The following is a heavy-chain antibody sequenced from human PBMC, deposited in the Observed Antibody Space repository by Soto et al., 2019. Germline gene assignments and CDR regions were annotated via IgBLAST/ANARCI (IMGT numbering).Heavy chain of an antibody. CDR3: ARSLLSHSYDSGGYDSYFHAMDV. CDR1: GGTFSSLD. D-gene: IGHD3-22*01. Sequence: ASVKVSCKASGGTFSSLDINWVRQAPGQGLEWMGGIIPISETTNYAQIFQGRVSIVADISTSTAYMELSRLRSEDTAVYYCARSLLSHSYDSGGYDSYFHAMDVWGQGTPVTVSS. V-gene: IGHV1-69*06. CDR2: IIPISETT. J-gene: IGHJ6*02.